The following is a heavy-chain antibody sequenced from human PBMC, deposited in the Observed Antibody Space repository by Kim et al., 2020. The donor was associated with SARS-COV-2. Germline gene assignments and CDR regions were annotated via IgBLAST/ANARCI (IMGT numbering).Heavy chain of an antibody. CDR2: ISGSGGST. CDR1: GFTFSSYA. D-gene: IGHD3-9*01. CDR3: AKDPSPLGLTGKDDY. V-gene: IGHV3-23*01. Sequence: GGSLRLSCAASGFTFSSYAMSWVRQAPGKGLEWVSAISGSGGSTYYADSVKGRFTISRDNSKNTLYLQMNSLRAEDTAVYYCAKDPSPLGLTGKDDYWGQGTLVTVSS. J-gene: IGHJ4*02.